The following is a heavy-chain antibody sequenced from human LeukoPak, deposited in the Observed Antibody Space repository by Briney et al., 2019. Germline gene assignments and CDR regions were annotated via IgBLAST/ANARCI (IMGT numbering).Heavy chain of an antibody. CDR2: ITTSGGST. CDR1: GFTFSSYA. CDR3: AKDHYVSGRYDAFDI. J-gene: IGHJ3*02. Sequence: GGSLRLSCAASGFTFSSYAMSWVRQAPGEGLEWVSSITTSGGSTYYADSVKGRFTISRDNARNTLYLQMNSLRAEDTAVYYCAKDHYVSGRYDAFDIWGQGTMVTVSS. D-gene: IGHD3-10*01. V-gene: IGHV3-23*01.